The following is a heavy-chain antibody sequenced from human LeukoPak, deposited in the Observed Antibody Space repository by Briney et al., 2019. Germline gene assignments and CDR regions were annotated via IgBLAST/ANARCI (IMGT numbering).Heavy chain of an antibody. D-gene: IGHD3-22*01. CDR1: GGYISSCSYY. CDR3: ARRRYYDSTGYLD. Sequence: PSETLSLTCTVSGGYISSCSYYWDWIRQPSGRGPEWIGSIYYSGSTYYNPSLKSRVTIFLDTSKNQFSLKLASVTAADTAVYYCARRRYYDSTGYLDWGQGTLVTVSS. V-gene: IGHV4-39*01. J-gene: IGHJ1*01. CDR2: IYYSGST.